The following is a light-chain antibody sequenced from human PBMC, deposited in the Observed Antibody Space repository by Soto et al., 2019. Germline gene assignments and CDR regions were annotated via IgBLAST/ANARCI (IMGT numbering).Light chain of an antibody. Sequence: QSALTQPPSASGSPGQSVTISCTGTSSDVGGYNYVSWYQQHPGKAPKLMIYEVSKRPSGVPDRFSGSKSGNTASLTVSGLQAEDEADYYCSSYAGSNNWGVFGTGTKPPS. J-gene: IGLJ1*01. CDR1: SSDVGGYNY. CDR3: SSYAGSNNWGV. CDR2: EVS. V-gene: IGLV2-8*01.